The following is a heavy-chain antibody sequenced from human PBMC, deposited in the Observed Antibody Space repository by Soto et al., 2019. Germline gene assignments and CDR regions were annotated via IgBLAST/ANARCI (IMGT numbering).Heavy chain of an antibody. CDR2: IYYSGST. J-gene: IGHJ4*02. Sequence: SETLSLTCTVSGGSISSYYWSWIRQPPGKGLEWIGYIYYSGSTNYNPSLKSRVTISVDTSKNQFSLKLSSVTAADTAVYYCARLSPGRYYCSGGSCPFDYWGQGTLVTVSS. D-gene: IGHD2-15*01. CDR3: ARLSPGRYYCSGGSCPFDY. CDR1: GGSISSYY. V-gene: IGHV4-59*08.